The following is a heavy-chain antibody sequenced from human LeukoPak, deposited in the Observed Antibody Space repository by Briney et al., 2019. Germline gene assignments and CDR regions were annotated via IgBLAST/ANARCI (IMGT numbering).Heavy chain of an antibody. CDR3: AKDRHYDILTGYWLDAFDI. CDR1: GFTFSSYG. V-gene: IGHV3-23*01. Sequence: GGTLRLSCAASGFTFSSYGMSWVRQAPGKGLEWVSAISGSGGSTYYADSVKGRFTISRDNSKNTLYLQMNSLRAEDTAVYYCAKDRHYDILTGYWLDAFDIWGQGTMVTVSS. J-gene: IGHJ3*02. CDR2: ISGSGGST. D-gene: IGHD3-9*01.